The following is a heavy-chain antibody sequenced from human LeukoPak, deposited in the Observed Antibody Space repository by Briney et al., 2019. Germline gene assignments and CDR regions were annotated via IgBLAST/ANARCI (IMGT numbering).Heavy chain of an antibody. D-gene: IGHD3-10*01. CDR2: IYYSGST. Sequence: SETLSLTCTVSGGSISSSSYYWGWIRQPPGKGLEWIASIYYSGSTYYNPSLKSRVTISVDTSKNQFSLKLSSVTAAGTAVYYCARSPVSYFGNFSGSYYNPRHFDYWGQGTLVTVSS. CDR1: GGSISSSSYY. J-gene: IGHJ4*02. V-gene: IGHV4-39*07. CDR3: ARSPVSYFGNFSGSYYNPRHFDY.